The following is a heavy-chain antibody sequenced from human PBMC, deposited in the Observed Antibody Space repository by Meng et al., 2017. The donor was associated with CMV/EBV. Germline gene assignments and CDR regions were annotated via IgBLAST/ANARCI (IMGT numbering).Heavy chain of an antibody. D-gene: IGHD4-17*01. V-gene: IGHV1-69*12. CDR1: VGTFSSYA. CDR3: AREVDDYGDGWYFDL. J-gene: IGHJ2*01. CDR2: IIPIFGTA. Sequence: QVQLVQFGVEVKRPGSEVKVSCKASVGTFSSYAISWVRQAPGQGLEWMGGIIPIFGTANYEQKFQGRVTITADESTSTAYMELSSLRSEDTAVYYCAREVDDYGDGWYFDLWGRGTLVTVSS.